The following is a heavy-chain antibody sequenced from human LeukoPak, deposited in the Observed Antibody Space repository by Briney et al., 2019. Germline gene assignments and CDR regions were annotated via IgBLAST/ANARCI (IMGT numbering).Heavy chain of an antibody. Sequence: ASVKVSCKASGYTFTRYGISWVRQAPGQGLEWRGWISAHSGNTNYAQKVQGRVTMTTDTSTSTAYMELRSLRSDDTAVYYCARDEYSSSWHYFDYWGQGTLVTVSS. D-gene: IGHD6-13*01. CDR3: ARDEYSSSWHYFDY. V-gene: IGHV1-18*01. CDR2: ISAHSGNT. J-gene: IGHJ4*02. CDR1: GYTFTRYG.